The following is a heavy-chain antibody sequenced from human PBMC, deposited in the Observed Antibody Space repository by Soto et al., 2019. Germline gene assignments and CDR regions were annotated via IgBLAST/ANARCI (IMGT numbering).Heavy chain of an antibody. V-gene: IGHV1-18*01. CDR3: ARDLLSYDFRGYYYYYMDV. J-gene: IGHJ6*03. CDR2: ISAYNGNT. Sequence: GASVKVSCKASGYTFTSYGISWVRQAPGQGLEWMGWISAYNGNTNYAQKLQGRVTMTTDTSTSTAYMELRSLRSDDTAVYYCARDLLSYDFRGYYYYYMDVWGKGTTVTVSS. D-gene: IGHD3-3*01. CDR1: GYTFTSYG.